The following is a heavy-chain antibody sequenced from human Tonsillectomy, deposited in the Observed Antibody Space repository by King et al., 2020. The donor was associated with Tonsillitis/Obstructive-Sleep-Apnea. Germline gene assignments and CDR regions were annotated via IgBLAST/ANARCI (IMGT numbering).Heavy chain of an antibody. J-gene: IGHJ4*02. CDR3: ASDAIVATTPAPDY. V-gene: IGHV3-33*01. CDR1: GFTFSSYG. D-gene: IGHD5-12*01. Sequence: VQLVESGGGVVQPGRSLRLSCAASGFTFSSYGMHWVRQAPGKGLEWVAVIWYDGSNKYYADSVKGRFTISRDNSKNTLYLQMNSLRAEDTAVYYCASDAIVATTPAPDYWGQGTLVTVSS. CDR2: IWYDGSNK.